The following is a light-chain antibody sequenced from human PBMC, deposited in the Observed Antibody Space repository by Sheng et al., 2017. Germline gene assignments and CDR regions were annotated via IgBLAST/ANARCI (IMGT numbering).Light chain of an antibody. CDR3: EAWDESWVRV. J-gene: IGLJ1*01. Sequence: LTQPPSASGTPGERVDHLLFWKQLQHRKESCKLGISSSQEWPPNLLIYSTNQRPSGVPDRFSGSKSGTSASLAISGLQSKDEADYYCEAWDESWVRVFGTGTKVTVL. CDR1: LQHRKES. CDR2: STN. V-gene: IGLV1-44*01.